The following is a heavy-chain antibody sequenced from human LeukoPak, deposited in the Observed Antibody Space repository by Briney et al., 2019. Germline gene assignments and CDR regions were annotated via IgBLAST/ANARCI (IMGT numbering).Heavy chain of an antibody. CDR2: IKQDGSEK. D-gene: IGHD1-14*01. J-gene: IGHJ4*02. CDR1: GFTFSSYW. Sequence: GGSLRLSCAASGFTFSSYWMSWVRQAPGKGLEWVANIKQDGSEKYYVDSVKGRFTISRDNAKNSLYLQMNSLRAEDTAVYYCARHRRISTRDFEDWGQGTMVTVSS. CDR3: ARHRRISTRDFED. V-gene: IGHV3-7*03.